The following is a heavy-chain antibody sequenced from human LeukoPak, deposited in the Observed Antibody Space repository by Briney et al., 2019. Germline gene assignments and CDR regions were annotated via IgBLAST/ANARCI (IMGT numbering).Heavy chain of an antibody. D-gene: IGHD3-3*01. Sequence: ASVKVSCTASGGTLNSYAISWVRQAPGQGLEWVGGTIPMFGLANYAQKFQGRVTITTDESTSTAYLELSSLRSEDTAVYSCARGTLRFLEWLTSPLFDSWGQGILVTVSS. CDR1: GGTLNSYA. V-gene: IGHV1-69*05. CDR3: ARGTLRFLEWLTSPLFDS. J-gene: IGHJ4*02. CDR2: TIPMFGLA.